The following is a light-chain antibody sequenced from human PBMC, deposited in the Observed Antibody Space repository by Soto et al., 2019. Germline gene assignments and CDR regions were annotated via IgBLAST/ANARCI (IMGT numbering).Light chain of an antibody. V-gene: IGKV3-20*01. CDR1: QSVSSSY. J-gene: IGKJ1*01. CDR3: QQYGSSPGT. CDR2: GAS. Sequence: EIVLTQSPGTLSLSPGERATLSCRASQSVSSSYLAWYQQKPGQAPRLLIYGASSRATGIPDRFSGSGSGTDFSLTISRLEAEDFVVYYCQQYGSSPGTFGQGTKVEIK.